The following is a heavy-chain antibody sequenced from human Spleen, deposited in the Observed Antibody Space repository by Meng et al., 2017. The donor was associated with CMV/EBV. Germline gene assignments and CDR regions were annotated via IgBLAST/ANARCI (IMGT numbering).Heavy chain of an antibody. CDR3: ARGNSYAHIFDY. Sequence: GGSLRLSCAAPGFTFSSYSMNWVRQAPGKGLEWVSSISSSSSYIYYADSVKGRFTISRDNAKNSLYLQMNSLRAEDTAVYFCARGNSYAHIFDYWGQGTLVTVSS. CDR2: ISSSSSYI. J-gene: IGHJ4*02. D-gene: IGHD5-18*01. V-gene: IGHV3-21*01. CDR1: GFTFSSYS.